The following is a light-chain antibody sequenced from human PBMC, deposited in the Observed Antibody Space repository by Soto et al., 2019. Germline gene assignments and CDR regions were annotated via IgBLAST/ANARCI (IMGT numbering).Light chain of an antibody. CDR2: DAS. V-gene: IGKV3-11*01. CDR1: QSVRSY. CDR3: QQRSNWHPT. Sequence: EIVLTQSPATLSLSPGERATLSCRASQSVRSYLAWYQQKPGQAPRHLIYDASNRATGIPARFSGSGSGTDFTLTISSLEPEDFAVYYCQQRSNWHPTFGGGTKVEIK. J-gene: IGKJ4*01.